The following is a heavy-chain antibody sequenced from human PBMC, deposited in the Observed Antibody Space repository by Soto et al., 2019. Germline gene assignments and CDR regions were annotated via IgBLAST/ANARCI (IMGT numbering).Heavy chain of an antibody. V-gene: IGHV4-31*03. Sequence: QVQLQESGPGLVKPSQTLSLTCTVSGGSISSGGYYWSWIRQHPGKGLEWIGYIYYSGSTYYNPSLKSRVTISVDTSKNQFSLKLSSMTAADTAVYYCARDRSGAGTPTLDYWGQGTLVTVSS. CDR3: ARDRSGAGTPTLDY. D-gene: IGHD1-1*01. CDR2: IYYSGST. CDR1: GGSISSGGYY. J-gene: IGHJ4*02.